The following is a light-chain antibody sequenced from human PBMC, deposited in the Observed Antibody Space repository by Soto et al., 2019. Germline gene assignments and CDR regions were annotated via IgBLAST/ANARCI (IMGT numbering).Light chain of an antibody. CDR2: GAS. CDR3: QQYYSYPPLT. Sequence: EIVMTQSPATLSVSPGERATLSCRASQSVNNNLAWYQQKPGQAPSLLIYGASTRATGIPARFSGSGSGTEFTLTISSLQSEDFAVYYCQQYYSYPPLTFGGGTKVEIK. V-gene: IGKV3-15*01. J-gene: IGKJ4*01. CDR1: QSVNNN.